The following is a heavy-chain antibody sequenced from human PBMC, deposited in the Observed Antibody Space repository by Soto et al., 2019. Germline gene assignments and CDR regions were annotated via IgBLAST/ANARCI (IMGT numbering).Heavy chain of an antibody. CDR2: ISGSGGTT. CDR3: AKDSWAIFGVPAGEYYAMDV. J-gene: IGHJ6*02. V-gene: IGHV3-23*01. D-gene: IGHD3-3*01. Sequence: EGSLRLSCVGSGFTFENYAMSWVRQAPGKGLEWVSAISGSGGTTYYSDSVKGRFTISRDNSKNTVYLQMNDLRVEDAAEYFCAKDSWAIFGVPAGEYYAMDVWGQGTTVTVSS. CDR1: GFTFENYA.